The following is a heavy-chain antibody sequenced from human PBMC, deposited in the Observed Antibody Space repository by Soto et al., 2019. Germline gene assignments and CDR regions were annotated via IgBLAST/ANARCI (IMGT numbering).Heavy chain of an antibody. CDR1: GFTFSSYS. CDR3: ARDRPRNYDYIWGSYRPIAFDI. D-gene: IGHD3-16*02. V-gene: IGHV3-21*01. Sequence: GGSLRLSCAASGFTFSSYSMNWVRQAPGKGLEWVSSISSSSSYIYYADSVKGRFTISRDNAKNSLYLQMNSLRAEDTAVYYCARDRPRNYDYIWGSYRPIAFDIWGQGTMVTVSS. J-gene: IGHJ3*02. CDR2: ISSSSSYI.